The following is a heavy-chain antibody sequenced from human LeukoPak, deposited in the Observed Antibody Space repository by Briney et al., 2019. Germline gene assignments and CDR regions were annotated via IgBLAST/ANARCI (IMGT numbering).Heavy chain of an antibody. CDR2: IIPIFGTA. CDR3: ARFYSAAAIHFDY. CDR1: GYTFTSYY. J-gene: IGHJ4*02. Sequence: SVTVSCKASGYTFTSYYMHWVRQAPGQGLEWMGGIIPIFGTANYAQKFQGRVTITADKSTSTAYMELSSLRSDDTAVYYCARFYSAAAIHFDYWGQGTLVTVSS. D-gene: IGHD2-2*02. V-gene: IGHV1-69*06.